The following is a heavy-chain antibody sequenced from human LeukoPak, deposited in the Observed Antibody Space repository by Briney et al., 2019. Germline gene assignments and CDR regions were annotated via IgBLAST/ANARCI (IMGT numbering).Heavy chain of an antibody. V-gene: IGHV4-34*01. CDR2: INHSGST. J-gene: IGHJ4*02. CDR3: ARKTRGSDY. CDR1: GGSFSGYY. D-gene: IGHD1/OR15-1a*01. Sequence: SETLSLTCAVYGGSFSGYYWSWIRQPPGKGLEWIGEINHSGSTNYNPSLKSRVTISVDTSKNQFSLKLSSVTAADTAVYYCARKTRGSDYWGQGTLVTVSS.